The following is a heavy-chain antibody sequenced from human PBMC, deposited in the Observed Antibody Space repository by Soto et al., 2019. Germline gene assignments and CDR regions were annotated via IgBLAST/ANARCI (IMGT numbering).Heavy chain of an antibody. D-gene: IGHD5-18*01. Sequence: QVQLVQSGAEVKKLGASVKVSCKASGYTFTAYYIHWVRQAPGQGLEWVGWINPNSGDTNYAQRFQGGVTMTGATSVSTAYMDLTRLRSDDTAVYYCARGGYTYGYGLDYWGQGTLVTVSS. V-gene: IGHV1-2*02. CDR3: ARGGYTYGYGLDY. J-gene: IGHJ4*02. CDR2: INPNSGDT. CDR1: GYTFTAYY.